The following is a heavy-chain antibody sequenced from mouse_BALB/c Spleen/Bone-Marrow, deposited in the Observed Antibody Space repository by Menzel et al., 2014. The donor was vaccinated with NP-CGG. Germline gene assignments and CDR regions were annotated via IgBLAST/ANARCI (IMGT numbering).Heavy chain of an antibody. D-gene: IGHD1-2*01. CDR3: VRHNYGYAPYAMDY. CDR2: IRSKSHNYAT. J-gene: IGHJ4*01. V-gene: IGHV10-1*02. Sequence: EVKLVESGGGLVQPKGSLKLSCAASGFTFNTYAMNWVRQAPGKGLEWVARIRSKSHNYATYYADSVKDRFTISRDDSQSMLYLQMNNLQTEDTAMYFCVRHNYGYAPYAMDYWGQGTSVTVSS. CDR1: GFTFNTYA.